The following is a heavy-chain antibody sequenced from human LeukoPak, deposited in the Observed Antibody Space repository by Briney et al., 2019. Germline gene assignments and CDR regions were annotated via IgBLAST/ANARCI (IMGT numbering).Heavy chain of an antibody. Sequence: PSETLSLTCTVSGGSISSYYWSWIRQPPGKGLEWIGHVYYSGSTNYNPSLKSRVTISVDTSNNQFSLKLYSVTAAGPAVYYCASAGGSGTYDYYFDYWGRGTLVTVSS. CDR2: VYYSGST. V-gene: IGHV4-59*01. CDR1: GGSISSYY. CDR3: ASAGGSGTYDYYFDY. J-gene: IGHJ4*02. D-gene: IGHD1-26*01.